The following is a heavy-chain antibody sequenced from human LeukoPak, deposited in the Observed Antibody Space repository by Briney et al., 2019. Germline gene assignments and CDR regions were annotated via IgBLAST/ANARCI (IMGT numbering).Heavy chain of an antibody. J-gene: IGHJ5*02. CDR3: ARILAADDLNWFDP. CDR2: INHSGST. D-gene: IGHD6-13*01. Sequence: SETLSLTCAVYGGSFSGYYWSWIRQPPGKGLEWIGEINHSGSTNYNPSLKSRVTISVDTSKNQFSLELSSVTAADTAVYYCARILAADDLNWFDPWGQGTLVTVSS. CDR1: GGSFSGYY. V-gene: IGHV4-34*01.